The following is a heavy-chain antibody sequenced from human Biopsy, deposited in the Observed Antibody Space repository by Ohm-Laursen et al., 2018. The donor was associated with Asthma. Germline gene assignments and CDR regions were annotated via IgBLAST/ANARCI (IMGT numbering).Heavy chain of an antibody. Sequence: SSVKVSCNASGGTFSNYPFTWVRQAPGRGLEWMGGIIPIFDTPNSAQKFQGRVTITADESTSTGYMELSSLRSEDTAVYYCASSGGNYGFYGMDVWGQGTTVTVSS. D-gene: IGHD4-11*01. V-gene: IGHV1-69*01. CDR2: IIPIFDTP. CDR1: GGTFSNYP. J-gene: IGHJ6*02. CDR3: ASSGGNYGFYGMDV.